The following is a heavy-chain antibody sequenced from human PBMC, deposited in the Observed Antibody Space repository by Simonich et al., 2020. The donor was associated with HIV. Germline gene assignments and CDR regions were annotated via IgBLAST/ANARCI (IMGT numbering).Heavy chain of an antibody. V-gene: IGHV4-34*01. D-gene: IGHD4-17*01. CDR2: INHRGST. J-gene: IGHJ4*02. CDR3: ARRHPTTVTTPYFDY. CDR1: GGSFSGYY. Sequence: QVQLQQWGAGLLKPSETLSLTCAVYGGSFSGYYWRWIRQPPGKGLEWIGEINHRGSTNDNPSLKSRVTISVDTSKNQFSLKLSSVTAADTAVYYCARRHPTTVTTPYFDYWGQGTLVTVSS.